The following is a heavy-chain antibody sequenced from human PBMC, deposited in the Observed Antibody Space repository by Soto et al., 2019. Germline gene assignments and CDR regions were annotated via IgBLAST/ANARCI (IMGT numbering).Heavy chain of an antibody. CDR3: ARVIRGKKCIGCSCYLNLFDP. V-gene: IGHV1-69*06. CDR2: IIPIFGTA. Sequence: QVQLVQSGAEVKKPGSSVKVSCKASGGTFSSYAISWVRQATGQGLEWMGGIIPIFGTANYAQKFQGRVTITADKSTSTAYMEVSSLRSEDTAVYYCARVIRGKKCIGCSCYLNLFDPWCQGTLVSVSS. J-gene: IGHJ5*02. CDR1: GGTFSSYA. D-gene: IGHD2-15*01.